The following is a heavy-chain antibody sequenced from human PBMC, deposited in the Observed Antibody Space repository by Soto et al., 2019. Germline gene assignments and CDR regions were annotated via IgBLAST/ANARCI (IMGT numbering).Heavy chain of an antibody. V-gene: IGHV3-30*18. Sequence: QVQLVESGGGVVQPGRSLRLSCAASGFTFISYGMHWVRQAPGKGLEWVAVISYDGSNKYYADSVKGRFTISRDNSKNTLYLQMNSLRAEDTAVYYCAKDRYYYDSSGYYPYYYYYGMDVWGQGTTVTVSS. D-gene: IGHD3-22*01. CDR2: ISYDGSNK. J-gene: IGHJ6*02. CDR1: GFTFISYG. CDR3: AKDRYYYDSSGYYPYYYYYGMDV.